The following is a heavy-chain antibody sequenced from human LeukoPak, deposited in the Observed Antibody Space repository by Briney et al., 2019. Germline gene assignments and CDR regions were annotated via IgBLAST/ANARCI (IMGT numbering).Heavy chain of an antibody. Sequence: GGSLRLSCAASGMTFSTYWMSWVRQAPGKGLEWVANIKQDGSEKDYVDSVKGRFTISRDNAKNSLSLQLNSLRAGDTAIYYCVRDRYCSSGACYSDYWGQGTLVTVSS. V-gene: IGHV3-7*01. CDR1: GMTFSTYW. CDR3: VRDRYCSSGACYSDY. J-gene: IGHJ4*02. CDR2: IKQDGSEK. D-gene: IGHD2-15*01.